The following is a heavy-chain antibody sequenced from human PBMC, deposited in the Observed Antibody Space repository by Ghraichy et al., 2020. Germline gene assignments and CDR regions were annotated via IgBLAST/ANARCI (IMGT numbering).Heavy chain of an antibody. CDR3: AKATGGGDYVGGYDWYFDL. J-gene: IGHJ2*01. V-gene: IGHV3-23*01. CDR1: GFTFSSYA. CDR2: ISGSGGST. D-gene: IGHD4-17*01. Sequence: GGSLRLSCAASGFTFSSYAMSWVRQAPGKGLEWVSAISGSGGSTYYADSVKGRFTISRDNSKNTLYLQMNSLRAEDTAVYYCAKATGGGDYVGGYDWYFDLWGRGTLVTVSS.